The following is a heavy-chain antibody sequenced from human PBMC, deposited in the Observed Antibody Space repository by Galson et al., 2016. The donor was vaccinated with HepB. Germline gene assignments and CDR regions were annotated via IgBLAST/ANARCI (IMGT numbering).Heavy chain of an antibody. D-gene: IGHD2-21*02. CDR1: GDSVSSNSGA. Sequence: CAISGDSVSSNSGAWNWIRQSPSRGLEWLGRTYYRSKWYDGYAVSFKSRITINPDTSKNQFSLQLNSVTPEDTAVYYCARGTALTGLDFWGQGTLVTVSS. CDR3: ARGTALTGLDF. J-gene: IGHJ4*02. V-gene: IGHV6-1*01. CDR2: TYYRSKWYD.